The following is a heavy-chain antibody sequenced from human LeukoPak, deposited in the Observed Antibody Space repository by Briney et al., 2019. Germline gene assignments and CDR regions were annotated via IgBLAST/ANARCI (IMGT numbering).Heavy chain of an antibody. CDR3: ARVRYALGKFDP. CDR1: GYTFTGYY. Sequence: GASVKVSCKASGYTFTGYYMHWVRQAPGQGLEWMGWINPNSGGTNYAQKFQGRVTMTRDTSISAAYMELSGLTSDDTAGYYCARVRYALGKFDPWGQGTQVTVSS. V-gene: IGHV1-2*02. D-gene: IGHD2-2*01. CDR2: INPNSGGT. J-gene: IGHJ5*02.